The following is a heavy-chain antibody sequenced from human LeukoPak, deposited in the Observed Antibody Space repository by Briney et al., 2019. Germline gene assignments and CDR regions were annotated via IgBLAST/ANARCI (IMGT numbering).Heavy chain of an antibody. J-gene: IGHJ4*02. D-gene: IGHD3-16*01. CDR1: GGSISSYY. CDR3: ARNLGGYYFDY. V-gene: IGHV4-59*01. Sequence: PSETLSLTCTVSGGSISSYYWSWIRQRPGKGLEWIGYIYYSGSTNYNPSLKSRVTISVDTSKNQFSLKLSSVTAADTAVYYCARNLGGYYFDYWGQGTLVTVS. CDR2: IYYSGST.